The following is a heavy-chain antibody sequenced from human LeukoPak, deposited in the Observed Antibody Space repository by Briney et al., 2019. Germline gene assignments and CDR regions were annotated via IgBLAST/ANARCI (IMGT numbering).Heavy chain of an antibody. CDR2: ISSSSSYI. J-gene: IGHJ4*01. D-gene: IGHD3-10*01. V-gene: IGHV3-21*01. CDR1: GFTFSSYS. CDR3: ARDFHVRYYDTGSYSY. Sequence: PGGSLRLSCAASGFTFSSYSMNWVRQAPGKGLEWVSSISSSSSYIYYADSVKGRFTISRDNAKNSLYLQMNSLRAEDTAVYYCARDFHVRYYDTGSYSYWGHGTLVTVSS.